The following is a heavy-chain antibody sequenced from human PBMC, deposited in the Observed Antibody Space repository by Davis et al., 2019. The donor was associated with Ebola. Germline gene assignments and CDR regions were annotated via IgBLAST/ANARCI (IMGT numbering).Heavy chain of an antibody. CDR1: GYSFSSHW. CDR2: VYPGDSDP. Sequence: GESLKISCQASGYSFSSHWIGWVRQKPGKGLEWMGIVYPGDSDPVYSPSFQGQVTISAEKSISTAYLQWSSLKASDTAMYYCARHGTYYDSSGIDYWGEGTLVTVSS. J-gene: IGHJ4*02. CDR3: ARHGTYYDSSGIDY. V-gene: IGHV5-51*01. D-gene: IGHD3-22*01.